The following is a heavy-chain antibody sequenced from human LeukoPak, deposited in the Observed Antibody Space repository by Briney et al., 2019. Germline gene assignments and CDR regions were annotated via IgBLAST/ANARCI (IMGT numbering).Heavy chain of an antibody. Sequence: GGSLRLSCAASGFTFRSYWMHWVRQAPGKGLVWVSRINSDGSSTNYADSMKGRSTISRDNAKNTVYLQMNSLSAEDTAMYYCTFSSYGDHVGVDAFDIWGQGTMDTVSS. D-gene: IGHD4-17*01. J-gene: IGHJ3*02. CDR2: INSDGSST. CDR1: GFTFRSYW. V-gene: IGHV3-74*01. CDR3: TFSSYGDHVGVDAFDI.